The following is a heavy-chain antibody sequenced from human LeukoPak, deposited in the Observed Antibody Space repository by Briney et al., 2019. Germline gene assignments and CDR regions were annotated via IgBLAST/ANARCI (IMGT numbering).Heavy chain of an antibody. D-gene: IGHD3-10*01. CDR3: ARELRYSFDV. CDR2: IYHSGST. V-gene: IGHV4-38-2*02. J-gene: IGHJ3*01. CDR1: GYSINSGYY. Sequence: SETLSLTCTVSGYSINSGYYWGWIRQPPGKGLEWIGSIYHSGSTYYNPSLKSRVTISVDTSKNQFSLKLSSVTAADTAVYYCARELRYSFDVWGQGTMVTVSS.